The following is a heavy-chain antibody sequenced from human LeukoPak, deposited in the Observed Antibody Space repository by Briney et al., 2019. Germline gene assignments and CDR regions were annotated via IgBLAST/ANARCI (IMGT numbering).Heavy chain of an antibody. CDR2: ISSTGGST. V-gene: IGHV3-23*01. D-gene: IGHD1-26*01. CDR1: GFTFSSYA. CDR3: AKERVGATLFDY. Sequence: GGSLRLSCAASGFTFSSYAMSWVRQAPGKGLEWVSVISSTGGSTFYADSVKGRFTISRDNSKSTMFLQMNSLRAEDTAVYYCAKERVGATLFDYWGQGTLVTVSS. J-gene: IGHJ4*02.